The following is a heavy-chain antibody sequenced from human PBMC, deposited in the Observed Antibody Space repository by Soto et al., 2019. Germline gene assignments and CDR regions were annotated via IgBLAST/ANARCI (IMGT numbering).Heavy chain of an antibody. Sequence: EVQVVESGGGLVQPGGSLRLSCAASGFSVTNNYMNWVRQAPGKGLEWVSIIDIGGNTYYADSVKDRFTISRDNPSNTLYIHMDSLRAEDTAVYYCARGRGSTGYLGREHSFDYWGQGTLVTVSP. D-gene: IGHD2-2*01. CDR1: GFSVTNNY. V-gene: IGHV3-66*01. J-gene: IGHJ4*02. CDR3: ARGRGSTGYLGREHSFDY. CDR2: IDIGGNT.